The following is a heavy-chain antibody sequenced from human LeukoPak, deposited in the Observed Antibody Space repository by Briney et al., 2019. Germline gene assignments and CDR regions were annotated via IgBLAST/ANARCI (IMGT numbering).Heavy chain of an antibody. CDR3: ARGDGYTTCFDP. CDR2: IYTSGST. V-gene: IGHV4-4*07. D-gene: IGHD5-24*01. CDR1: GGSISSYY. Sequence: PSETLSLTCTVSGGSISSYYWSWIRQPAGKGLVWIGRIYTSGSTNYNPSLKSRVTMSVDMSKNQFSLKLSSVTAADTAVYYCARGDGYTTCFDPWGQGTLVTVSS. J-gene: IGHJ5*02.